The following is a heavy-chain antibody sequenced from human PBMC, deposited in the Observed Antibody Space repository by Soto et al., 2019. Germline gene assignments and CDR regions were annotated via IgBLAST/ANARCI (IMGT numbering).Heavy chain of an antibody. Sequence: QGQLVQSGAEVKTPGASVKVSCHASGYTFTDYGINWVRQAPGQGLEWLAWISTNGETHHVSTVQGRLTLTTDTSTSTAYMDLRSLRSDDTAVYYCARGGWNYCPGAFDVWGQGTMVTVSS. V-gene: IGHV1-18*04. CDR2: ISTNGET. CDR1: GYTFTDYG. CDR3: ARGGWNYCPGAFDV. J-gene: IGHJ3*01. D-gene: IGHD1-7*01.